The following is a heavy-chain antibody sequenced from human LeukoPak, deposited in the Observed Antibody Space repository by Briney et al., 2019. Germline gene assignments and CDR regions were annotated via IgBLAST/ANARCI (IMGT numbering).Heavy chain of an antibody. CDR3: AIHGGGTIRIEAFDV. D-gene: IGHD3-3*01. CDR1: AFTFSSYG. CDR2: ISGDGRDI. J-gene: IGHJ3*01. Sequence: GGTLRLSCAASAFTFSSYGMSWVRQAPGKGLEWVSAISGDGRDIFYADAVKGRFTISRDNSKNTLYLQMNSLRDEDTALYYCAIHGGGTIRIEAFDVWGQGAMVTISS. V-gene: IGHV3-23*01.